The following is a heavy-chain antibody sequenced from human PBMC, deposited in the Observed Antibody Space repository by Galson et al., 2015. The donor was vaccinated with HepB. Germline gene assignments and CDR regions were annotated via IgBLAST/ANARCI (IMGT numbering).Heavy chain of an antibody. D-gene: IGHD4-23*01. CDR3: VFHRGNDLKPLDS. V-gene: IGHV3-48*04. Sequence: SLRLSCAASTFIFNTYSMNWVRQAPGKGLELISYIGTSTTSIYYADSVKGRFTISRDNAKNSLYLQMNSLRAEDTAVYYCVFHRGNDLKPLDSWGQGTLVTVSS. J-gene: IGHJ4*02. CDR1: TFIFNTYS. CDR2: IGTSTTSI.